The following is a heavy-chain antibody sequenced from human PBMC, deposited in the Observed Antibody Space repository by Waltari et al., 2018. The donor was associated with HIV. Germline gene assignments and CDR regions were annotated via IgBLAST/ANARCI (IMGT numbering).Heavy chain of an antibody. J-gene: IGHJ4*02. CDR3: AREYYYGSGSLVY. CDR1: GDSISSNNW. CDR2: IYHNKNT. Sequence: QVQLQESGPGLVKPSGTLSLTCAVSGDSISSNNWWSWVRQPPGKGLEWIGEIYHNKNTNYNPSLKSRVTISVDKSKNQFSLKLSSVTAADTAVYYCAREYYYGSGSLVYWGQGTLVTVSS. D-gene: IGHD3-10*01. V-gene: IGHV4-4*02.